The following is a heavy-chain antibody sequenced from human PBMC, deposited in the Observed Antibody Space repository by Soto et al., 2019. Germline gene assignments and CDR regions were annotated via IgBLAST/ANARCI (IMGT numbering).Heavy chain of an antibody. CDR3: TTPTGDSSGYYYAVDAFDI. Sequence: GGSLRLSCAASGFTFSSYWMSWVRQASGKGLEWVGRIRSKANSYATAYAASVKGRFTISRDDSKNTAYLQMNSLKTEDTAVYYCTTPTGDSSGYYYAVDAFDIWDQGTMVTVSS. D-gene: IGHD3-22*01. CDR2: IRSKANSYAT. V-gene: IGHV3-73*01. J-gene: IGHJ3*02. CDR1: GFTFSSYW.